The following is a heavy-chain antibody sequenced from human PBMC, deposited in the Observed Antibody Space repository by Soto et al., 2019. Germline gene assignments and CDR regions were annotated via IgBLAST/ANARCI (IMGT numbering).Heavy chain of an antibody. Sequence: SETLSLTCAVSGGSISSTNWWSWVRQPPGKGLEWIGEIFHSGSTNYNPSLKSRVTISVDKSKNQFSLKLNSVTAADTAVYYCARDLRFRGFYGMDVWGQGTTVTVSS. D-gene: IGHD3-10*01. CDR1: GGSISSTNW. CDR2: IFHSGST. V-gene: IGHV4-4*02. J-gene: IGHJ6*02. CDR3: ARDLRFRGFYGMDV.